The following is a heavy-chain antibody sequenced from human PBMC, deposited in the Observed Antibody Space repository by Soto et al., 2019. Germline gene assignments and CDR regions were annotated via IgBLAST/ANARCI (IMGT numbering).Heavy chain of an antibody. Sequence: QVHLVQSGAEVKKPGASVKVSCKASGYTFTGNAMHWVRQAPGQRLEWMGWINTGNGNTKYSQKFQGRVTISRDTXXTTTYMELSSLRFEDTAVYYCATEGYDSGSYPLGYWGQGTLVTGSS. J-gene: IGHJ4*02. CDR3: ATEGYDSGSYPLGY. CDR2: INTGNGNT. V-gene: IGHV1-3*04. CDR1: GYTFTGNA. D-gene: IGHD3-22*01.